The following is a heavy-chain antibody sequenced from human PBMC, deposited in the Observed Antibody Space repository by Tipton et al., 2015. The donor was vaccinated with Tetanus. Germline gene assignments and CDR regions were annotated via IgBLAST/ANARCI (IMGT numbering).Heavy chain of an antibody. J-gene: IGHJ4*02. CDR2: IYQTGTT. D-gene: IGHD2/OR15-2a*01. V-gene: IGHV4-30-4*01. CDR1: GASFSSGDYY. CDR3: ARAAGFLGLTHDF. Sequence: TLSLTCTVSGASFSSGDYYWSWIRKPPGKDLEWIGYIYQTGTTYYNPSLKGRVTISMDRSNTQFSLRVDSLTAADTAAYYCARAAGFLGLTHDFWGRGTLVSVSS.